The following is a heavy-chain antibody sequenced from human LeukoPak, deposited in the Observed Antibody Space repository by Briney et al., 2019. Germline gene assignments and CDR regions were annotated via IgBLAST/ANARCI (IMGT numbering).Heavy chain of an antibody. V-gene: IGHV3-74*01. CDR1: GFTLSSYW. CDR2: INSDES. CDR3: ARDRLDRNYYYGLDV. J-gene: IGHJ6*02. D-gene: IGHD2-2*03. Sequence: GGSLRLSCAASGFTLSSYWMHWVRQAPGKGLVWVSRINSDESTYADSVKGRFTISRDNAKNTLYLQMNSLRAEDTAVYYCARDRLDRNYYYGLDVWGQGTTVTVS.